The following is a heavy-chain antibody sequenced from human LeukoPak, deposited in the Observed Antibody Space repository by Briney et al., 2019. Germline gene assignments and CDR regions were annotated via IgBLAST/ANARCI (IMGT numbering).Heavy chain of an antibody. Sequence: PSETLSLTCTVSGGSISSSSYYWGWIRQPPGKGLEWIGSIYYSGSTYYNPSLKSRVTISVDTSKNQFSLKLSSVTAADTAVYYCARVSPIDAQRSQVVVPAAMSLAGKVFDYWGQGTLVTVSS. J-gene: IGHJ4*02. CDR2: IYYSGST. CDR3: ARVSPIDAQRSQVVVPAAMSLAGKVFDY. CDR1: GGSISSSSYY. D-gene: IGHD2-2*01. V-gene: IGHV4-39*01.